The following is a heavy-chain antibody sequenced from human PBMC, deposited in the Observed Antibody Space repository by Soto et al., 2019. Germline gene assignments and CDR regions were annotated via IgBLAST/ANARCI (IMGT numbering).Heavy chain of an antibody. V-gene: IGHV3-64*01. D-gene: IGHD3-10*01. CDR2: ISSNGGST. Sequence: PGGSLRLSCAASRFTFSRYAMHWVRQAPGKGLEYVSVISSNGGSTYYANSVKGRFTISRDNSKNTLYLQMGSLRVEDTAVYYCARVGDGSGSYYPPFYYYYYGMDVWGQGTTVTVSS. CDR1: RFTFSRYA. J-gene: IGHJ6*02. CDR3: ARVGDGSGSYYPPFYYYYYGMDV.